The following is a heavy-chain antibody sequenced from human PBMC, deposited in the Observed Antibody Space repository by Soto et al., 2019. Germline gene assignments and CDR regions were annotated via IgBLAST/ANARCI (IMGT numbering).Heavy chain of an antibody. D-gene: IGHD6-19*01. CDR3: TRQTDDVQWLVVPTDYNFDY. V-gene: IGHV3-73*02. CDR2: IRSKTNSYAT. Sequence: EGQLVESGGGLVQPGGSLKLSCAASGFTFGGSTMHWVRQASGKGLEWVGHIRSKTNSYATADAESVKGRFTISKEDSMNTAYLQMNSLKTEVTAVYFCTRQTDDVQWLVVPTDYNFDYWGQGTLVTVSS. J-gene: IGHJ4*02. CDR1: GFTFGGST.